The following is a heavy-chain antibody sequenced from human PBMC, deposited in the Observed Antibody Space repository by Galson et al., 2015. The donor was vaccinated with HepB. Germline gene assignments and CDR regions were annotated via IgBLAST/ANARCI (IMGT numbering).Heavy chain of an antibody. V-gene: IGHV3-43*01. CDR3: AKDMSIQYSDHNFES. D-gene: IGHD5-12*01. J-gene: IGHJ4*03. CDR2: ITSDGATT. CDR1: GFTFGDYT. Sequence: SLRLSCAASGFTFGDYTMHWLRQSPGKGLEWISFITSDGATTDYGGTVQGRFIISRDNIENTLYLQMNSLRTEDTAIYFCAKDMSIQYSDHNFESWGHGTLVTVSS.